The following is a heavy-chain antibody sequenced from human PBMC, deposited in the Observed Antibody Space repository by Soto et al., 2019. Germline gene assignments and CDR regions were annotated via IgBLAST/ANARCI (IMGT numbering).Heavy chain of an antibody. CDR1: GFTFGDYA. CDR3: TRGQNVDTAMGGYYFDY. Sequence: PGGSLRLSCTASGFTFGDYAMSWVRQAPGKGLEWVGFIRSKAYGGTTEYAASVKGRFTISRDDSKSIAYLQMNSLKTEDTAVYYCTRGQNVDTAMGGYYFDYWGQGTLVTVSS. CDR2: IRSKAYGGTT. D-gene: IGHD5-18*01. V-gene: IGHV3-49*04. J-gene: IGHJ4*02.